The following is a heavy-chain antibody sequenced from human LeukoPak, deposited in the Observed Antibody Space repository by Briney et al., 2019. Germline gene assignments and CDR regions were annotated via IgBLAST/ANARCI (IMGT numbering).Heavy chain of an antibody. CDR3: AKVPVWQQLVYY. J-gene: IGHJ4*02. V-gene: IGHV3-23*01. CDR2: ITVNGDT. CDR1: GFTFSSYS. D-gene: IGHD6-13*01. Sequence: PGGSLRLSCAASGFTFSSYSMSWVRQAPGKGVEWVSGITVNGDTYYGDSLKGRFTISRDNSRNTLYLQMNSLRADDTAVYYCAKVPVWQQLVYYWGQGTLVTVSS.